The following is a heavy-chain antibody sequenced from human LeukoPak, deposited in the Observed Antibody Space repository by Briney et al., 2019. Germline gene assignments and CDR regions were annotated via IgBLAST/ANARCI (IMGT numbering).Heavy chain of an antibody. CDR2: IGTSDDT. CDR1: GFTFRSYD. CDR3: AREGGRGRAFDM. J-gene: IGHJ3*02. V-gene: IGHV3-13*01. D-gene: IGHD1-26*01. Sequence: GGSLRLSCAASGFTFRSYDVHWVRQATGKGLEWVSAIGTSDDTYYPDSVKGRFTTSREDAKNSLYLQMNSLRAGDTAVYYCAREGGRGRAFDMWGQGTMVTVSS.